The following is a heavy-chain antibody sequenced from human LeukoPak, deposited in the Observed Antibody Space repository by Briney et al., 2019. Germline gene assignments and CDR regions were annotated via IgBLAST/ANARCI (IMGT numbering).Heavy chain of an antibody. CDR3: AREYRDCSGGSCVFGVDY. CDR2: INSDGSNT. J-gene: IGHJ4*02. Sequence: QPGGSLRLSCAASGLTFSSYSMNWVRQAPGKGLVWVSGINSDGSNTNYVDSVKGRFTIFRDNAKNTLYVQMTSLRAEDTAVYYCAREYRDCSGGSCVFGVDYWGQGTLVTVSS. V-gene: IGHV3-74*01. D-gene: IGHD2-15*01. CDR1: GLTFSSYS.